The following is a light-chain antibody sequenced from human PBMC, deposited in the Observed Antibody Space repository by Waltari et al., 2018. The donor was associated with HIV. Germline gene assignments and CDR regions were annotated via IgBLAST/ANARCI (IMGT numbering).Light chain of an antibody. CDR3: NSYASDDTVV. CDR2: GVT. CDR1: NRNIGFFNL. Sequence: QSALTQPDSVSGSPGQSLTISCTGTNRNIGFFNLVSWYRPYPGKAPQLIIYGVTSRPSGISSRFPGSESGNTASLTISGLHVDDEADYYCNSYASDDTVVFGGGTKLTVL. J-gene: IGLJ2*01. V-gene: IGLV2-14*01.